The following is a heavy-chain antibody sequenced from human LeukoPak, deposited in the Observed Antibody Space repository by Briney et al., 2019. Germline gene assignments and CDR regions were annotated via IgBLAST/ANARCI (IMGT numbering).Heavy chain of an antibody. D-gene: IGHD6-6*01. CDR2: IYTSGST. CDR3: ARGRFFDSSSSGAVVY. Sequence: KTSETLSLTCTVSGGSISSGSYYWSWIRQPAGKGLEWIGRIYTSGSTNYNPSLKSRVTISVDTSKNQFSLKLSSVTAADTAVYYCARGRFFDSSSSGAVVYWGQGTLVTVSS. J-gene: IGHJ4*02. V-gene: IGHV4-61*02. CDR1: GGSISSGSYY.